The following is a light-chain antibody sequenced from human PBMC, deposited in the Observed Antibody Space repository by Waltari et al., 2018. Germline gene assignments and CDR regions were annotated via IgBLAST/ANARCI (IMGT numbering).Light chain of an antibody. J-gene: IGKJ4*01. V-gene: IGKV2-28*01. CDR2: LGS. Sequence: DIVMTQSPLSLPVTPGEAASISCRSSQSLLFSNGYNYLDWYLQKPGQSQQLLIYLGSNRASGIPDRFRGSGSGTDVTLKITRVEAEDVGVYYCMQALQSPPTFGGGTKVDIK. CDR1: QSLLFSNGYNY. CDR3: MQALQSPPT.